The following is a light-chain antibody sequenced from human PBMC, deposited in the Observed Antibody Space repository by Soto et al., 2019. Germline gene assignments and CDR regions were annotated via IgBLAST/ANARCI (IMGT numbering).Light chain of an antibody. V-gene: IGLV1-51*01. Sequence: SVLTQPPSVSAAPGQKVTLSCSGSSSNIGGNSVSWYQQLPGTAPKLLIYDDNKQPSGIPDRFSGSKSGTSATLGITGFQTGDEADYYCGSWDSSLSAYVFGTGTKVNVL. CDR3: GSWDSSLSAYV. J-gene: IGLJ1*01. CDR1: SSNIGGNS. CDR2: DDN.